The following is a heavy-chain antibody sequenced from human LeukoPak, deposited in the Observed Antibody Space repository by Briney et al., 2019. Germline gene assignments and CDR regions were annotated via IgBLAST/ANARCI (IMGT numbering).Heavy chain of an antibody. CDR1: GCSISSYY. Sequence: SETLSLTCTVSGCSISSYYWSWIRQPPGKGLEWIGNIFYTGSTKYNPSLKSRVTISVDTSKNQFSLKLSSVTAADTAMYYCARSANYYYDSASYGVGFDAWGQGTLATVSS. J-gene: IGHJ3*01. CDR2: IFYTGST. CDR3: ARSANYYYDSASYGVGFDA. D-gene: IGHD3-22*01. V-gene: IGHV4-59*01.